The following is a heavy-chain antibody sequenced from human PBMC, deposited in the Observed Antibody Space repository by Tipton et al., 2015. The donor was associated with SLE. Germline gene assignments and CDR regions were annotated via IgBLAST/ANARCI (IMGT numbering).Heavy chain of an antibody. Sequence: TLSLTCTVSGGSIRSGGYYWNWIRQRPGKGLEWIGSISYSGSTYYKPSLKSRINISVDASKNQFSLSLGSVTAADTAVYYCARDPRSLFDSWGQGTLVTVSS. CDR2: ISYSGST. CDR1: GGSIRSGGYY. CDR3: ARDPRSLFDS. V-gene: IGHV4-31*03. J-gene: IGHJ4*02.